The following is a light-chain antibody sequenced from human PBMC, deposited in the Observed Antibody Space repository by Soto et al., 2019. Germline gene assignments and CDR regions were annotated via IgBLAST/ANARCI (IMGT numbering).Light chain of an antibody. CDR3: QHRGEWPPGAT. V-gene: IGKV3-11*01. CDR1: QSIRNS. J-gene: IGKJ5*01. Sequence: EIVLTQSPATLSLSPWERATLSCRASQSIRNSLAWYQQKPGQAPRLLIYDASNRATGIPARFGGRGSGTDFTLTISSLEPEDFAVYYCQHRGEWPPGATFGQGTRLEIK. CDR2: DAS.